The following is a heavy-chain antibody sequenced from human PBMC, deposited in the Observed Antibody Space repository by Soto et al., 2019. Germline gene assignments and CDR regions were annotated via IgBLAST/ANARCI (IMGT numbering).Heavy chain of an antibody. V-gene: IGHV1-69*19. Sequence: QVQLVQSGVEMKKPGSSVKVSCQSSGGTFNTYAMNWVRQAPGQGPEWMGDIYPMFGAANYAPKFQGRVTITADESTGTSYMQLSSLTSEDTALYFCAREVQVHTPAFVYWGQGTLVTVSS. CDR1: GGTFNTYA. D-gene: IGHD3-10*01. J-gene: IGHJ4*02. CDR3: AREVQVHTPAFVY. CDR2: IYPMFGAA.